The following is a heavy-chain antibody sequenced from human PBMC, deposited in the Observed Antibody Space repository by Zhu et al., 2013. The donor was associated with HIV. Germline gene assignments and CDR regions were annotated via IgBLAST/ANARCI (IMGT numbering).Heavy chain of an antibody. CDR2: IIPIFGTA. CDR3: ARDRAAARRGYSGYDSDWFDP. V-gene: IGHV1-69*01. J-gene: IGHJ5*02. Sequence: QVQLVQSGAEVKKPGSSVKVSCKASGGTFSSYAISWVRQAPGQGLEWMGGIIPIFGTANYAQKFQGRVTITADESTSTAYMELSSLRSEDTAVYYCARDRAAARRGYSGYDSDWFDPWGQGTLVTVSS. CDR1: GGTFSSYA. D-gene: IGHD5-12*01.